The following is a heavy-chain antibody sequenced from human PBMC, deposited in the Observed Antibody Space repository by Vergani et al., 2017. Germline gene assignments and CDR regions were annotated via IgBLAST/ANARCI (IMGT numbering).Heavy chain of an antibody. CDR2: ISSSSSYI. CDR3: ARDYCSSTSCYYYYGMDV. Sequence: EVQLLESGGDLVQPGGSLRLSCTASGFIFSTYAMSWVRQAPGKGLEWVSSISSSSSYIYYADSVKGRFTISRDNAKNSLYLQMNSLRAEDTAVYYCARDYCSSTSCYYYYGMDVWGQGTTVTVSS. CDR1: GFIFSTYA. D-gene: IGHD2-2*01. V-gene: IGHV3-21*01. J-gene: IGHJ6*02.